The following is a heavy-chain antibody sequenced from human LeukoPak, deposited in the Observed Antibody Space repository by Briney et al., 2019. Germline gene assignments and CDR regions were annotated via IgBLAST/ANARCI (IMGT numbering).Heavy chain of an antibody. CDR1: GGSISSGDYY. J-gene: IGHJ4*02. V-gene: IGHV4-30-4*01. CDR2: IYYSGST. Sequence: SETLSLTCTVSGGSISSGDYYWSWIRQPPGKGLEWIGYIYYSGSTYYNPSLKSRVTISVDTSKNQFSLKLSSVTAADTAVYYCARGTPDLLRYFDWLLIYFDYWGQGTLVTVSS. CDR3: ARGTPDLLRYFDWLLIYFDY. D-gene: IGHD3-9*01.